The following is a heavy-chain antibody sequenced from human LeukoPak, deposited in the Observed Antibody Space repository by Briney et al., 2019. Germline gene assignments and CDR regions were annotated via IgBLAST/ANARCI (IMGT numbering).Heavy chain of an antibody. CDR1: GFTVSSNY. J-gene: IGHJ4*02. V-gene: IGHV3-21*05. CDR3: ARDLYYYGSGSYVPGLPDY. D-gene: IGHD3-10*01. Sequence: GGSLRLSCAASGFTVSSNYMNWVRQAPGMGLEWVSYICSRGSYIYYADSVKGRFTISRDNAKNSLYLQMNSLGAEDTAVYYCARDLYYYGSGSYVPGLPDYWGQGTLVTVSS. CDR2: ICSRGSYI.